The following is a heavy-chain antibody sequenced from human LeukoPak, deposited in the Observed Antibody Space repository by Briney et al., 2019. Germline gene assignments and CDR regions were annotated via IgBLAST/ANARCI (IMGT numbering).Heavy chain of an antibody. J-gene: IGHJ4*02. V-gene: IGHV3-7*01. CDR3: ARDLYYGSGTPPYSFDY. D-gene: IGHD3-10*01. CDR1: GFTLSSYC. CDR2: IKQDGREK. Sequence: GGSLRLSCAASGFTLSSYCMSWARQATRKGLEWVAYIKQDGREKYYVDSMKGRFTISRDNAKNSLYLQINSLRAEDTAVYYCARDLYYGSGTPPYSFDYWGQGTLVTVSS.